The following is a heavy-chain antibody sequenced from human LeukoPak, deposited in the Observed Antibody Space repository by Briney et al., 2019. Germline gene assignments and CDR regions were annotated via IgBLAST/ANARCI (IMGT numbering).Heavy chain of an antibody. Sequence: SETLSLTCAVYGGSFSGYYWSWIRQPPGKGLEWIGEIDHSGSTNYNPSLKSRVTISVDTSKNQFSLKLSSVTAADTAVYYCARVHSGGWAIQYYSDYWGQGTLVTVSS. J-gene: IGHJ4*02. CDR1: GGSFSGYY. CDR2: IDHSGST. D-gene: IGHD6-19*01. CDR3: ARVHSGGWAIQYYSDY. V-gene: IGHV4-34*01.